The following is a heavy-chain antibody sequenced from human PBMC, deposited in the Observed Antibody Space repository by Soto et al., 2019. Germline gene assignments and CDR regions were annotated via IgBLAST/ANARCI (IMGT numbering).Heavy chain of an antibody. CDR1: GGSISSYY. J-gene: IGHJ4*02. Sequence: SETLSLTCTVSGGSISSYYWSWIRQPPGKGLEWIGYIYYSGSTNYNPSLKSRVTISVDTSKNQFSLKLNSMTAADTAVYYCAFLIYRPRRTYSVYSGPALLRSVS. CDR2: IYYSGST. D-gene: IGHD2-21*01. CDR3: AFLIYRPRRTYSVY. V-gene: IGHV4-59*08.